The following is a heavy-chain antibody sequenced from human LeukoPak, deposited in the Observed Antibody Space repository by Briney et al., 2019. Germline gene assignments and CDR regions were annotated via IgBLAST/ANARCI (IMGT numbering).Heavy chain of an antibody. CDR1: GFTFSNYD. CDR3: ARGGAVAGRFTY. CDR2: ISSSSSYI. V-gene: IGHV3-21*01. J-gene: IGHJ4*02. Sequence: GGSLRLSCAASGFTFSNYDMHWVRQAPGKGLEWVSAISSSSSYIYYADSIKGRFTISRDNAENSLYLQMNSLRAVDTAVYYCARGGAVAGRFTYWGQGTLVTVSS. D-gene: IGHD6-19*01.